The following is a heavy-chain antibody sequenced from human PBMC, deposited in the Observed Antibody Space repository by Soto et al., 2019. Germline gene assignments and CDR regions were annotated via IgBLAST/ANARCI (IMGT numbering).Heavy chain of an antibody. CDR2: ISGYNGDT. D-gene: IGHD3-10*01. Sequence: QVQLVQSGAEVKKPGASVKVSCTASGYTFSSYAISWVRQAPGQGLEWMGWISGYNGDTKYAQKFQGRVTMTTDTSTTTVYMALRSLGADDTAMYYCARDRLTGNWFDPWGQGTLVTVSS. V-gene: IGHV1-18*01. J-gene: IGHJ5*02. CDR3: ARDRLTGNWFDP. CDR1: GYTFSSYA.